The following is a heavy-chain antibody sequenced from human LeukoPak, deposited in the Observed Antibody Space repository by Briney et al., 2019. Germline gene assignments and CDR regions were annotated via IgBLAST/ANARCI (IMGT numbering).Heavy chain of an antibody. CDR2: INPNSGGT. CDR3: ARGVYYYDSSGYYYFDY. CDR1: GYTFTGYY. J-gene: IGHJ4*02. Sequence: ASVKVSCKASGYTFTGYYMHWVRQAPGQGLEGMGWINPNSGGTNYAQKVQGRVTMTRDTSISTAYMELSRLRSDDTAVYYCARGVYYYDSSGYYYFDYWGQGTLVTVSS. D-gene: IGHD3-22*01. V-gene: IGHV1-2*02.